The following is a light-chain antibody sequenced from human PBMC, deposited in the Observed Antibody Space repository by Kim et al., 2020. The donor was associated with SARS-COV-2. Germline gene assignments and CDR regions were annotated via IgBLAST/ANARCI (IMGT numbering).Light chain of an antibody. V-gene: IGLV3-1*01. CDR3: QAWDSSTAV. CDR1: KLGDKY. Sequence: VSPVQTASITCSGDKLGDKYACWYQQKPGQSPVLVIYQDSTRPSGIPERFSGSNSGNTATLTISGTQAMDEADYYCQAWDSSTAVFGGGTQLTVL. J-gene: IGLJ3*02. CDR2: QDS.